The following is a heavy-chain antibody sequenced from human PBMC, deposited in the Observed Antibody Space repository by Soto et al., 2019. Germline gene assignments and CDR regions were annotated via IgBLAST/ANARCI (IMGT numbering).Heavy chain of an antibody. J-gene: IGHJ4*02. CDR1: EFTFISSF. V-gene: IGHV3-7*03. CDR2: INQDGSGT. Sequence: PXVSLRLSCIASEFTFISSFMGWVRQAAGKGLEWVANINQDGSGTYYVDSVKGRFTISRDNAKNSLYLQMNSLRAEDTAVYYCARYFRGSGRYFFDHWGQGTLVTVSS. D-gene: IGHD6-19*01. CDR3: ARYFRGSGRYFFDH.